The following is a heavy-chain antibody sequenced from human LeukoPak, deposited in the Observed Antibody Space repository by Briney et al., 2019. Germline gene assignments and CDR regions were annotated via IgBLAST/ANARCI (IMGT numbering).Heavy chain of an antibody. CDR2: ISTDGSTT. D-gene: IGHD5-24*01. CDR3: GSSEDGYIDY. CDR1: GFTFIRHL. Sequence: GGSLRLSCAGSGFTFIRHLMHWVRQAPGKGLVWVSRISTDGSTTLYSDSVKGRFTISRDNAKNTLELQMNSLRAEDTAVYYCGSSEDGYIDYWGQGTLVSVSS. V-gene: IGHV3-74*01. J-gene: IGHJ4*02.